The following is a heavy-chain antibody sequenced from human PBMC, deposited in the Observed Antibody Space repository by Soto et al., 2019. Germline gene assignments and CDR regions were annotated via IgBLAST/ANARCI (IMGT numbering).Heavy chain of an antibody. J-gene: IGHJ6*03. CDR2: IYYSGST. V-gene: IGHV4-39*01. CDR3: ARRDYYYYMDV. Sequence: SETLSLTCTVSGGSISSSSYYWGWIRQPPGKGLEWIGSIYYSGSTYYNPSLKSRVTISVDTSKNQFSLKLSSVTAADTAVYYCARRDYYYYMDVWGKGTTVTVSS. CDR1: GGSISSSSYY.